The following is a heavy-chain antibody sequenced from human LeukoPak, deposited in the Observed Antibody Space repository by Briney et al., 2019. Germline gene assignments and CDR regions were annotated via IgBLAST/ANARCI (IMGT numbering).Heavy chain of an antibody. D-gene: IGHD2-15*01. CDR1: GFTFSSYS. Sequence: GGSLRLSCAASGFTFSSYSMNWVRQAPGKGLEWVSYISSSGSTIYYADSVKGRFTISRDNAKNSLYLQMNSLRAEDTAVYYCARDFVVPADYYYYMDVWGKGTTVTVSS. CDR2: ISSSGSTI. CDR3: ARDFVVPADYYYYMDV. J-gene: IGHJ6*03. V-gene: IGHV3-48*04.